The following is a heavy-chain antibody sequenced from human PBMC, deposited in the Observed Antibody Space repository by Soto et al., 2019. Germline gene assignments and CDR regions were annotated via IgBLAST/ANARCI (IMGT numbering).Heavy chain of an antibody. J-gene: IGHJ4*02. Sequence: EVQLVESGGGLVKPGGSLRLSCAASGFTFSSYSMNWVRQAPGKGLEWVSYISSSSSYIYDADSVKGRFTITRDNAKDSQCLPMNSPRAEATAVYYCARDLESSSHDCWGQGAMVTVSS. CDR3: ARDLESSSHDC. CDR1: GFTFSSYS. CDR2: ISSSSSYI. D-gene: IGHD6-6*01. V-gene: IGHV3-21*01.